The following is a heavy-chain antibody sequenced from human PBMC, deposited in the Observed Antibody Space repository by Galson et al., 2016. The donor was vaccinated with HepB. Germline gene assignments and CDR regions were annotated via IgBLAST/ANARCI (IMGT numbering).Heavy chain of an antibody. D-gene: IGHD3-22*01. CDR1: GFSFSDYA. V-gene: IGHV3-23*01. Sequence: SLRLSCAASGFSFSDYALSWVRQAPGKGLEWVSSIGDNDFVTYYAQLVKGRFTISRDSSKYTLYLHMNSLRSDDTAVYYCTKELTSGYFDAFDFWGKGTLVTVSS. CDR3: TKELTSGYFDAFDF. J-gene: IGHJ3*01. CDR2: IGDNDFVT.